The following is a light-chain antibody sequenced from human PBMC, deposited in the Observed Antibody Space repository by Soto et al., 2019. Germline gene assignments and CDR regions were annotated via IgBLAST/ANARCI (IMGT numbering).Light chain of an antibody. Sequence: QSVLTQPPSVSGAPGQRVTISCTGSSSNIGAGYDVHWYQQLPGTAPKLLIYGNSNRPSGVPDRFSGSKSGTSASLAITGRQAEDEADYYCQSYDSSLRGFWVFGGGTKLTVL. CDR2: GNS. CDR1: SSNIGAGYD. CDR3: QSYDSSLRGFWV. V-gene: IGLV1-40*01. J-gene: IGLJ3*02.